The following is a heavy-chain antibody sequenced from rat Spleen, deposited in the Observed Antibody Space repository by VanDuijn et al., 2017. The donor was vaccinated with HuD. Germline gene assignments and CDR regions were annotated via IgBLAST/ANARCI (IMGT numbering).Heavy chain of an antibody. D-gene: IGHD1-1*01. V-gene: IGHV5-29*01. CDR1: GFTFSDYY. CDR2: ISYDGSST. J-gene: IGHJ1*01. CDR3: ARHVITTVPYWYFDF. Sequence: EVQLVESDGGLVQPGRSLKLSCAASGFTFSDYYMAWVRQAPTKGLEWVATISYDGSSTDYRDSVKGRFTISRDNAKSTLYLQMDSLRSEDTAIYYCARHVITTVPYWYFDFWGPGTMVTVSS.